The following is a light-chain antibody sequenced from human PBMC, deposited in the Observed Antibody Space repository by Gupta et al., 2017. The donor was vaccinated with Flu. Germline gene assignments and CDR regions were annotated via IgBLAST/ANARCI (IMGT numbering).Light chain of an antibody. Sequence: SYELTQPPSVSVSPGQTARITCSGGALPMYYAYWYQQRAGQAPVLVIYKDTERASGIPERFSGSSSGTTVTLTISGVQAEEEADYYCQSTDTSGTYLFGTGTKVTVL. CDR2: KDT. V-gene: IGLV3-25*02. CDR1: ALPMYY. CDR3: QSTDTSGTYL. J-gene: IGLJ1*01.